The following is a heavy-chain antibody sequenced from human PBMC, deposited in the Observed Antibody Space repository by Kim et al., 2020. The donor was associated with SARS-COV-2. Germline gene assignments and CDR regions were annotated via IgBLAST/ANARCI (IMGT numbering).Heavy chain of an antibody. Sequence: ASVKVSCKTSGHFFTRDSIHCVRQAPGQGLEWMGGIDCGNGNTIYSQKFQGRVTFTTDTSASTAYMELSFLRSEDSAVYYCLGGFYFDYWGHGTLVTVSS. CDR3: LGGFYFDY. J-gene: IGHJ4*01. V-gene: IGHV1-3*01. CDR2: IDCGNGNT. CDR1: GHFFTRDS. D-gene: IGHD3-16*01.